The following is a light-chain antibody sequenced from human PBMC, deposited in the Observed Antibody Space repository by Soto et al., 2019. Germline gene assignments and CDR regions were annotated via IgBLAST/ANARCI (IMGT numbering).Light chain of an antibody. V-gene: IGKV1-39*01. Sequence: IQMSHSPASLSASXDDRVTISXXASQTVNTYLHWYQQKPGKAPKLLIYAASNLQSGVPSRFSGSGSGTNFTLSLNSLQPEDFATYYCQQGYSNPWTFGQGTKVDIK. CDR2: AAS. CDR3: QQGYSNPWT. J-gene: IGKJ1*01. CDR1: QTVNTY.